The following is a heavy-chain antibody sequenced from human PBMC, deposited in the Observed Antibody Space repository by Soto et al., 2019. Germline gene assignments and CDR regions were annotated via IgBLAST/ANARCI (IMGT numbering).Heavy chain of an antibody. CDR1: GGSISSGGYY. CDR2: IYYSGST. CDR3: ARDEYYYGMDV. Sequence: SSETLSLTCTVSGGSISSGGYYWSWIRQHPGKGLEWIGYIYYSGSTYYNPSLKSRVTISVDTSKNQFSLKLSSVTAADTAVYYCARDEYYYGMDVWGQGTTVTVSS. V-gene: IGHV4-31*03. J-gene: IGHJ6*02.